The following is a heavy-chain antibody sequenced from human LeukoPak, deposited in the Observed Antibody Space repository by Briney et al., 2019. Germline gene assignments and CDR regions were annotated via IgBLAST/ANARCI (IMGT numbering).Heavy chain of an antibody. CDR1: GFTFDDYA. CDR2: ISSSSSYI. Sequence: GGPLRLSCAASGFTFDDYAMHWVRQAPGKGLEWVSSISSSSSYIYYADSVKGRFTISRDNAKNSLYLQMNSLRAEDTAVYYCASPLNHDAFDIWGQGTMVTVSS. V-gene: IGHV3-21*01. J-gene: IGHJ3*02. CDR3: ASPLNHDAFDI.